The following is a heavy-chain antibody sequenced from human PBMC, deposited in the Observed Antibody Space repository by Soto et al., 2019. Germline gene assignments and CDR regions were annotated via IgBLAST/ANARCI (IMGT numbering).Heavy chain of an antibody. D-gene: IGHD2-15*01. CDR3: AKDRRVGCSGGSCFAEYFQH. V-gene: IGHV3-23*01. Sequence: GGSLRLSCAASGFTFSSYAMSWVRQAPGKGLEWVSAISGSGGSTYYADSVKGRFTISRDNSKNTLYLQMNSLRAEDTAVYYCAKDRRVGCSGGSCFAEYFQHWGQGTLVTVSS. J-gene: IGHJ1*01. CDR1: GFTFSSYA. CDR2: ISGSGGST.